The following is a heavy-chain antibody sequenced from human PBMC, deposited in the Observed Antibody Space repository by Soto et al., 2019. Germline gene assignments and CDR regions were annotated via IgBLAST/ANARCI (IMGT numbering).Heavy chain of an antibody. Sequence: ASVNVSCKYSGYTFSGYYIHWLRQAPGQGLECMGWINPNSGGTNYAQKFQGRVTVTRDTPTSTAYMELSRLTSDDTAVYYCARSLTEGYCTITGCYTRPLYGMDVWGQGTTVTVSS. CDR1: GYTFSGYY. D-gene: IGHD2-2*02. CDR2: INPNSGGT. CDR3: ARSLTEGYCTITGCYTRPLYGMDV. J-gene: IGHJ6*02. V-gene: IGHV1-2*02.